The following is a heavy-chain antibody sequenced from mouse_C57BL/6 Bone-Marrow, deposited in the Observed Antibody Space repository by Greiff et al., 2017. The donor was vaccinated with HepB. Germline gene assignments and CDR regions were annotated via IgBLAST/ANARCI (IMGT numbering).Heavy chain of an antibody. CDR3: ARHGVYYGSPWFAY. V-gene: IGHV5-2*01. D-gene: IGHD1-1*01. CDR1: EYEFPSHD. CDR2: INSDGGST. Sequence: VQLQQSGGGLVQPGESLKLSCESNEYEFPSHDMSWVRKTPEKRLELVAAINSDGGSTYYPDTMERRFIISRDNTKKTLYLQMSSLRSEDTALYYCARHGVYYGSPWFAYWGQGTLVTVSA. J-gene: IGHJ3*01.